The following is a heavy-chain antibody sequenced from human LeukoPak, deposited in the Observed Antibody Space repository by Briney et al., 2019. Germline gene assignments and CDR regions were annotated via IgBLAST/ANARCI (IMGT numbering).Heavy chain of an antibody. J-gene: IGHJ4*02. CDR1: GFTFDDYG. D-gene: IGHD2-21*01. Sequence: PGGSLRLSCAASGFTFDDYGMSWVRQAPGKGLEWVSGISGSGGSTYYADSVKGRFTISRDNSKNTLYLQMNSLRAEDTAVYYCAKSDGPRLLFDYFDYWGQGTLVTVSS. CDR3: AKSDGPRLLFDYFDY. CDR2: ISGSGGST. V-gene: IGHV3-23*01.